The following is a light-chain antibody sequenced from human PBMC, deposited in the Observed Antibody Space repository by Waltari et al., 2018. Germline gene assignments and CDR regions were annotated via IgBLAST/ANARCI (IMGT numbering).Light chain of an antibody. Sequence: QSALTQPPSASGSPGQSLTISCTGTNSDLGSYNYVSWYQQPPGKAPKLIIFEVNKRPSGVPDRFSGSKSGNTASLTVSGLQGEDEGDYYCSSYAGNNNVVFGGGTRLTVL. CDR3: SSYAGNNNVV. J-gene: IGLJ3*02. CDR2: EVN. CDR1: NSDLGSYNY. V-gene: IGLV2-8*01.